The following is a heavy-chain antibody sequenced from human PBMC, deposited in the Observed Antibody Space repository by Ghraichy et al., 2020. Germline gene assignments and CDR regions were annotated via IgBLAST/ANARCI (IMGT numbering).Heavy chain of an antibody. CDR2: IYYSGST. CDR3: ARQPTGFPNWFDP. D-gene: IGHD4-17*01. J-gene: IGHJ5*02. V-gene: IGHV4-39*01. Sequence: SETLSLTCTVSGGSISSVNQWWGWIRQPPGKGLEWIGSIYYSGSTYYNPSLKSRVSVSLDTSNNQFSLKLTSVTAADTAVHYCARQPTGFPNWFDPWGQGTLVTVSS. CDR1: GGSISSVNQW.